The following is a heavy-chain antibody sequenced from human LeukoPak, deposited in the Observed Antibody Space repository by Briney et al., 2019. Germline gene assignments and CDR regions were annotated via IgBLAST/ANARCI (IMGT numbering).Heavy chain of an antibody. CDR3: ARVIDDDSSGYSLDWYFDL. D-gene: IGHD3-22*01. CDR1: GGSISSNNW. CDR2: IYHIGST. V-gene: IGHV4-4*02. J-gene: IGHJ2*01. Sequence: SETLSLTCAVSGGSISSNNWWSWVRQPPGKGLEWIGEIYHIGSTNYNPSLKSRVTISVDTSKNQFSLKLSSVTAADTAVYYCARVIDDDSSGYSLDWYFDLWGRGTLVTVSS.